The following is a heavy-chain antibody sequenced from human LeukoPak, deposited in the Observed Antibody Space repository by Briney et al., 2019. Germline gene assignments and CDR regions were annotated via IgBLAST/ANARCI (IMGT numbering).Heavy chain of an antibody. CDR1: GGAFGGYS. D-gene: IGHD3-10*01. CDR3: ARVGSTPAKFDY. V-gene: IGHV4-34*01. Sequence: NPSETLSLTCAVYGGAFGGYSWSWIRQSPGKGLEWIGEINQNAYTKYNPSLKGRVTMSVDASKNQFSLRANSVTAADTAVYYCARVGSTPAKFDYWGQGMLVVVSA. J-gene: IGHJ4*02. CDR2: INQNAYT.